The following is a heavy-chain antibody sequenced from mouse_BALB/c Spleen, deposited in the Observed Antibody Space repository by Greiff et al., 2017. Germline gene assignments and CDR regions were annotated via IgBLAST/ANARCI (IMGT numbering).Heavy chain of an antibody. CDR1: GFSLTSYG. J-gene: IGHJ4*01. Sequence: VQLQESGPGLVQPSQSLSITCTVSGFSLTSYGVHWVRQSPGKGLEWLGDIWSGGSSDYNAAFISRLSTSKDNSKSQVFFKKNSLHANDTAIYYCARHGNTHAMDYWGQGTSVTVSS. CDR3: ARHGNTHAMDY. CDR2: IWSGGSS. D-gene: IGHD2-1*01. V-gene: IGHV2-2*02.